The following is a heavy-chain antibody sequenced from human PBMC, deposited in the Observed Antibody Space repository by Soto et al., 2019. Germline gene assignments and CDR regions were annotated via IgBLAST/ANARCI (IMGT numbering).Heavy chain of an antibody. CDR2: IYYSGST. D-gene: IGHD4-17*01. V-gene: IGHV4-39*01. J-gene: IGHJ5*02. CDR3: ARHGGTVTTMDSGWFDP. Sequence: PSETLSLTCTVSGGSISSSSYYWGWIRQPPGKGLEWIGSIYYSGSTYYNPSLKGRVTISVDTSKNQFSLKLSSVTAADTAVYYCARHGGTVTTMDSGWFDPWGQGTLVTVSS. CDR1: GGSISSSSYY.